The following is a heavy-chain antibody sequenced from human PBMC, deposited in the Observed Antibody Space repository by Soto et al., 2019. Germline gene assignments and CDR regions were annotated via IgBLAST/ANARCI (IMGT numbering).Heavy chain of an antibody. V-gene: IGHV3-23*01. CDR3: AKGPAISAWYYFDY. CDR1: GFTFSSYA. J-gene: IGHJ4*02. CDR2: LSGSGGNT. Sequence: GGSLRLSCAASGFTFSSYAMSWVRQAPGKGLEWVSTLSGSGGNTYYADSVKGRFTISRDNSKHTLYLHMNSLRAEDTAAYYCAKGPAISAWYYFDYWGQGTLVTVSS. D-gene: IGHD6-19*01.